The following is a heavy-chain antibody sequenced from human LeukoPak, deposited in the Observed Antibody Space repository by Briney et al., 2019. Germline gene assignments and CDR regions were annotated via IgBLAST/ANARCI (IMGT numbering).Heavy chain of an antibody. D-gene: IGHD2-2*01. V-gene: IGHV3-21*01. CDR1: GFTFSSYS. Sequence: GGSLRLSCAASGFTFSSYSMNWVRQAPGKGLEWVSSISSSSSYIYYADSVKGRFTISRDDAKNSLYLQMNSLRAEDTAVYYCAREGGTLGYCSSTSCHDTYYFDYWGQGTLVTVSS. CDR2: ISSSSSYI. CDR3: AREGGTLGYCSSTSCHDTYYFDY. J-gene: IGHJ4*02.